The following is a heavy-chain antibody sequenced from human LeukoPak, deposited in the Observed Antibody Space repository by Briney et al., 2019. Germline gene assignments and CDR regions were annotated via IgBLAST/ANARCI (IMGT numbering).Heavy chain of an antibody. V-gene: IGHV3-23*01. CDR1: GFTFSSYA. D-gene: IGHD3-22*01. J-gene: IGHJ4*02. CDR2: ISGSGGST. Sequence: GGSLRLSCAASGFTFSSYAMNWVRQAPGRGLEWVSTISGSGGSTYYADFVKGRFTISRDNSKNTLYLQMNSLRAEDTAVHYCAKSSMIVVGGFDYWGQGTLVTVSS. CDR3: AKSSMIVVGGFDY.